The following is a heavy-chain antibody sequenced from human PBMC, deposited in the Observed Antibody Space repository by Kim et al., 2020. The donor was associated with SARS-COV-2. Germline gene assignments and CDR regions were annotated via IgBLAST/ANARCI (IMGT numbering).Heavy chain of an antibody. J-gene: IGHJ2*01. CDR2: IKQDGSEK. CDR3: AREDYAKWGGYDYILGIYRPTSYSSLAP. D-gene: IGHD3-16*02. CDR1: EFTFNKYW. V-gene: IGHV3-7*01. Sequence: GGSLRLSCVASEFTFNKYWMSWVRQAPGKGLEWVANIKQDGSEKNYVDSVKGRFTISRDNAKNSLYLQMNSLRAEDTAVYYCAREDYAKWGGYDYILGIYRPTSYSSLAPWGRGTLVTVSS.